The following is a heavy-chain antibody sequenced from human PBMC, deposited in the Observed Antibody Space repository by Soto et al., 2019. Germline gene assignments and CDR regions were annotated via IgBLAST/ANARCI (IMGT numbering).Heavy chain of an antibody. CDR3: ASPQQWLGQRGDFDY. CDR1: GFTFSSYW. J-gene: IGHJ4*02. Sequence: EVQLVESGGGLVQPGGSLRLSCAASGFTFSSYWMSWVRQAPGKGLEWVANIRQDGSDKYYVDSVKGRFTISRDNSKNSLYLHMNSLRVEDTAVYYCASPQQWLGQRGDFDYWGQGTLVTVSS. D-gene: IGHD6-19*01. CDR2: IRQDGSDK. V-gene: IGHV3-7*05.